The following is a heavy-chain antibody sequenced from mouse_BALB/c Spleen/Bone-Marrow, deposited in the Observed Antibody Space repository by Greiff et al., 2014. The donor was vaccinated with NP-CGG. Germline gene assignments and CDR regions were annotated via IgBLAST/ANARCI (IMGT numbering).Heavy chain of an antibody. CDR2: ISSGGST. Sequence: DVHLVESGGGLVKPGGSLKLSCAASGFTFSGYAMSWVRQTPEERLEWVASISSGGSTFYPDSVKGRFTISRDNARNILYLQMSSLRSEDTAMYYCARRKTTILTTFYWYFDVWGAGTTVTVSS. J-gene: IGHJ1*01. V-gene: IGHV5-6-5*01. CDR1: GFTFSGYA. D-gene: IGHD2-5*01. CDR3: ARRKTTILTTFYWYFDV.